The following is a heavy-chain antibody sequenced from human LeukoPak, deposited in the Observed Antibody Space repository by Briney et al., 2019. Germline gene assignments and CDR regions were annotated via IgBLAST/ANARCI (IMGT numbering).Heavy chain of an antibody. CDR3: ARRRYYDATGYLD. CDR2: IYYSGST. D-gene: IGHD3-22*01. J-gene: IGHJ1*01. CDR1: GGSISSSSYY. Sequence: SETLSLTCTISGGSISSSSYYWDWIRQYPGKGLEWLGTIYYSGSTYYNASLKSRLFISVDTSNNQFSLRLSFVTAADTAVYYCARRRYYDATGYLDWGQGTLITLSS. V-gene: IGHV4-39*01.